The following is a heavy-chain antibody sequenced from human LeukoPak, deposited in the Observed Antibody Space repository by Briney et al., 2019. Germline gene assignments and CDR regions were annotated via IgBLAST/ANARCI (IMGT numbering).Heavy chain of an antibody. CDR1: EFTFSSYA. D-gene: IGHD3-9*01. CDR2: ISGSGGSI. Sequence: GGSLRLSCAASEFTFSSYAMSWVRQAPGQGLEWVSAISGSGGSIYYADSVKGRFTISRDNAKNSLYLQMNSLRAEDAAVYYCARDSVLRYFDWSSPVDYWGQGTLVTVSS. CDR3: ARDSVLRYFDWSSPVDY. J-gene: IGHJ4*02. V-gene: IGHV3-23*01.